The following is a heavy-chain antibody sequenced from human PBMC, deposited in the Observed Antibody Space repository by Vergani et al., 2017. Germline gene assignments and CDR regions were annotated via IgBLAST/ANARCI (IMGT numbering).Heavy chain of an antibody. V-gene: IGHV3-21*01. CDR2: ISSSSSYI. CDR1: GFTFSSYS. D-gene: IGHD2-2*01. J-gene: IGHJ6*03. CDR3: ARDRRYCSSTSCSHYYYYMDV. Sequence: EVQLVESGGGLVKPGGSLRLSCAASGFTFSSYSMNWVRQAPGKGLEWVSSISSSSSYIYYADSVEGRFTISRDNAKNSLYLQMNSLRAEDTAVYYCARDRRYCSSTSCSHYYYYMDVWGKGTTVTVSS.